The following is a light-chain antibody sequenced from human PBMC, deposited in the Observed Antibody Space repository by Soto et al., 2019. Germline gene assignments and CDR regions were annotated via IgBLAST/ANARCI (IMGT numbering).Light chain of an antibody. CDR1: SNDVGGHAH. J-gene: IGLJ1*01. CDR3: SAFSGTTTPVV. CDR2: EVS. Sequence: QSVLTQPASVSGSPGQSITISCTGTSNDVGGHAHVSWYQQHPGKAPKLMIYEVSKRPLGVSNRFSGSKSGNTASLTISGLQAEEEADYHCSAFSGTTTPVVFGTGTKVTVL. V-gene: IGLV2-14*01.